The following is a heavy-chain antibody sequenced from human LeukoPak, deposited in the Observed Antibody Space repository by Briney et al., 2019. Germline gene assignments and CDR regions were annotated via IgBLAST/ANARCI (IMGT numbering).Heavy chain of an antibody. V-gene: IGHV3-23*01. CDR2: VFGSGGSA. J-gene: IGHJ4*02. Sequence: PGGSLRLSCAAPGFTFNNYAMYWVRQAPGKGLEWVAGVFGSGGSAHYTDSVKGRFTIFRDNSKNTVYLQMNSLRAEDTAVYYCGKTTVGYSSGRYPGWPVDYWGQGTLVTVSS. CDR3: GKTTVGYSSGRYPGWPVDY. CDR1: GFTFNNYA. D-gene: IGHD6-19*01.